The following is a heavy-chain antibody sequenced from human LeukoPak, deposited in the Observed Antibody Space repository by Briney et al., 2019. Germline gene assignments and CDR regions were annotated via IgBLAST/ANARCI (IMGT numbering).Heavy chain of an antibody. Sequence: GGSLRLSCAASGFTFDDYAMHWVRQAPGKGLEWVSLISGDGGSTYYADSVKGRFTISRDNSRNTLYLQMNSLRADDTAVYYCAKQGGSYRYFDYWGQGTLVTVSS. CDR1: GFTFDDYA. V-gene: IGHV3-43*02. CDR3: AKQGGSYRYFDY. J-gene: IGHJ4*02. D-gene: IGHD1-26*01. CDR2: ISGDGGST.